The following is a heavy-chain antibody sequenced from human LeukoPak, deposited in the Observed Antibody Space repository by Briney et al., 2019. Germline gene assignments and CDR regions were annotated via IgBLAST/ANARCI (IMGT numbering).Heavy chain of an antibody. J-gene: IGHJ3*02. D-gene: IGHD3-10*01. Sequence: SETLSLTCTVSDGSIRSSNYYWGWIRQPPGKGLEWIGSIYYSGSTYYNPSLKSRVTISVDTSKNQFSLKLSSVTAADTAVYYCARGITDAFDIWGQGTMVTVSS. CDR2: IYYSGST. CDR3: ARGITDAFDI. V-gene: IGHV4-39*01. CDR1: DGSIRSSNYY.